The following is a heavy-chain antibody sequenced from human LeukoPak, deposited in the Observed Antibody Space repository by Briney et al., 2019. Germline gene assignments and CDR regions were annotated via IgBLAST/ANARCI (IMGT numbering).Heavy chain of an antibody. Sequence: ASVKVSCKASGYTFTSYDINWVRQAPGQGLEWMGWINPNSGGTNYAQKFQGWVTMTRDTSISTAYMELSRLRSDDTAVYYCVINSGYDSPLDYWGQGTLVTVSS. CDR1: GYTFTSYD. CDR2: INPNSGGT. J-gene: IGHJ4*02. CDR3: VINSGYDSPLDY. D-gene: IGHD5-12*01. V-gene: IGHV1-2*04.